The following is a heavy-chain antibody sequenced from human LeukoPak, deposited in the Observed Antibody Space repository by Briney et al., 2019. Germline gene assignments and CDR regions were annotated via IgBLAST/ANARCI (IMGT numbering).Heavy chain of an antibody. Sequence: PGGSLRLSCAASGFTFSSYSMMWVRQAPGKGLEWVSYISSSSTTIHYADSVKGRFTISRDNSKNTMYLQMNSLNAEDTAVYYCAKDEVVPGYYYTDVWGRGTTVTISS. D-gene: IGHD2-2*01. CDR1: GFTFSSYS. V-gene: IGHV3-48*01. CDR2: ISSSSTTI. J-gene: IGHJ6*03. CDR3: AKDEVVPGYYYTDV.